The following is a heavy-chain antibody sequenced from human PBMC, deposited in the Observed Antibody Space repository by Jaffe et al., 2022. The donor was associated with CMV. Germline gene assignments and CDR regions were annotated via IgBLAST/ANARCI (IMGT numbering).Heavy chain of an antibody. CDR3: ARASPLTTVMSDYYYYYYMDV. Sequence: QVQLVQSGAEVKKPGASVKVSCKASGYTFTSYGISWVRQAPGQGLEWMGWISAYNGNTNYAQKLQGRVTMTTDTSTSTAYMELRSLRSDDTAVYYCARASPLTTVMSDYYYYYYMDVWGKGTTVTVSS. V-gene: IGHV1-18*04. D-gene: IGHD4-4*01. CDR2: ISAYNGNT. CDR1: GYTFTSYG. J-gene: IGHJ6*03.